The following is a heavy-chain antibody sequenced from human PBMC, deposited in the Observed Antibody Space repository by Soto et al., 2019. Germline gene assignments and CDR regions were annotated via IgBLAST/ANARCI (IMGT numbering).Heavy chain of an antibody. CDR3: ANLDFYYDISTGNYMPFDY. CDR1: GYSFSQYG. CDR2: ISGYNGDT. V-gene: IGHV1-18*01. D-gene: IGHD3-9*01. Sequence: QIRLVQSGAEVKKPGASVKVSCKASGYSFSQYGISWVRQAPGLGLEWMGWISGYNGDTSYAQRLQGRLTMTTDTSTSTAYMELRSLTSDDTAVYYCANLDFYYDISTGNYMPFDYWGQGTLVTVSS. J-gene: IGHJ4*02.